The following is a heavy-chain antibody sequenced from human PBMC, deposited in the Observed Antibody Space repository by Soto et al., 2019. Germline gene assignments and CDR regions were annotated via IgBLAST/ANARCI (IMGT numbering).Heavy chain of an antibody. CDR2: ISRDGSNK. CDR1: VFTFRSYA. V-gene: IGHV3-30*04. D-gene: IGHD3-10*01. Sequence: QVQVVESGGGVVQPGRSLRLSCAASVFTFRSYAIHWVRQAPGKGLEWVAVISRDGSNKYYVDSVKGRFTISRDNSKDTVYLQMNSLRDEDSAMFYCARSRSGAVADSFDFWGQGTLVTVSS. J-gene: IGHJ4*02. CDR3: ARSRSGAVADSFDF.